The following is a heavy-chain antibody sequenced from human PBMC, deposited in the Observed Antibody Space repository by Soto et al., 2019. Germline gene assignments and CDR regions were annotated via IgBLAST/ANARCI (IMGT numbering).Heavy chain of an antibody. Sequence: QVQLQQWGAGLLKPSETLSLTCAVYGGSFSGYYWSWIRQPPGKGLEWIGEINHSGSTNYNPSLNSRVTISVDTSKNQFSLKLSSVTAADTAVYYCARGPLLDYYDSSGAPRVYFDYWGQGTLVTVSS. CDR2: INHSGST. CDR1: GGSFSGYY. D-gene: IGHD3-22*01. V-gene: IGHV4-34*01. J-gene: IGHJ4*02. CDR3: ARGPLLDYYDSSGAPRVYFDY.